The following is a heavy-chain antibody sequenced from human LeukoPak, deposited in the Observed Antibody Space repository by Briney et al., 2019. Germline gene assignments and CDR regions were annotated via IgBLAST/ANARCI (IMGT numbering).Heavy chain of an antibody. J-gene: IGHJ3*02. D-gene: IGHD3-10*01. CDR2: ISYDGSNK. V-gene: IGHV3-30-3*01. Sequence: PGGSLRLSCAASGFTFSSYAMHWVRQAPGKGLEWVAVISYDGSNKYYADSVKGRFTISRDNAKNSLYLQMNSLRDEDTAVYYCASFGSGSNLDAFDIWGQGTMVTVST. CDR3: ASFGSGSNLDAFDI. CDR1: GFTFSSYA.